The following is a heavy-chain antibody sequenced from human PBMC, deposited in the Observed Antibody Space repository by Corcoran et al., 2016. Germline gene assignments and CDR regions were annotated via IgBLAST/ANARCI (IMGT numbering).Heavy chain of an antibody. CDR2: ISYAGSNK. CDR3: AKGDCSSTSCYTEVLYDYYGMDV. CDR1: GFTFSSYG. V-gene: IGHV3-30*18. Sequence: QVQLVESGGGVVQPGRSLRLSCAASGFTFSSYGMHWVRQAPGKGLEWVAVISYAGSNKYYADSVKGRFTISRDNSKNTLYLKMNSLRAEDTAVYYCAKGDCSSTSCYTEVLYDYYGMDVWGQGTTVTVSS. J-gene: IGHJ6*02. D-gene: IGHD2-2*02.